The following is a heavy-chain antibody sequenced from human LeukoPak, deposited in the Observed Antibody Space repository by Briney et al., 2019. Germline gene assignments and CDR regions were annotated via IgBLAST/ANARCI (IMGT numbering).Heavy chain of an antibody. CDR3: ARNRDSSGYYGYYYGMDV. V-gene: IGHV5-51*01. CDR1: GYDFNTHW. CDR2: IFPGDSDT. D-gene: IGHD3-22*01. Sequence: GESLKISCKASGYDFNTHWFAWVRQMPGKGLEWMGIIFPGDSDTRYSPSFQGQATITADKSISTAYLQWDTLRASDTAMYYCARNRDSSGYYGYYYGMDVWGQGTTVTVSS. J-gene: IGHJ6*02.